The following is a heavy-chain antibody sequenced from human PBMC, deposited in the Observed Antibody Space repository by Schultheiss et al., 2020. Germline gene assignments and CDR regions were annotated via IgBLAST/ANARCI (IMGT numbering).Heavy chain of an antibody. CDR1: GGSISSGGYS. CDR3: ARALDSSGLGWFDP. Sequence: SETLSLTCAVSGGSISSGGYSWSWIRQPPGKGLEWIGYIYHSGSTYYNPSLKSRVTISVDRSKNQFSLKLSSVTAADTAVYYCARALDSSGLGWFDPWGQGTLVTVSS. J-gene: IGHJ5*02. CDR2: IYHSGST. V-gene: IGHV4-30-2*01. D-gene: IGHD6-19*01.